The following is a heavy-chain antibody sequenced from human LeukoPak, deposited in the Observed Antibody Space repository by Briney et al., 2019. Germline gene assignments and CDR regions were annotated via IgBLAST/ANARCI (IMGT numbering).Heavy chain of an antibody. CDR1: GFTFSSFA. D-gene: IGHD1-26*01. CDR2: ISSSGDST. J-gene: IGHJ4*02. Sequence: GGSLRLSCAASGFTFSSFAMNWVRQAPGKGLEWVSLISSSGDSTYYAESVRGRFTISRDNSKNTLYVQMNSLRAEDTAVYYCARDGGGKYFPRRRNFDYWGQGTLVTVSS. V-gene: IGHV3-23*01. CDR3: ARDGGGKYFPRRRNFDY.